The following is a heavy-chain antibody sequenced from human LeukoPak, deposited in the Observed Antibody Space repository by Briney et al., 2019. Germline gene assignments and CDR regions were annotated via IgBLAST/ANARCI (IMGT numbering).Heavy chain of an antibody. CDR1: GFTFSSYW. Sequence: GGSLRLSCAASGFTFSSYWMHWVRQAPGKGLVWVSRINSDGSSTSYADSVKGRFTISRDNAKNTLYLQMNSLRAGDTAVYYCARWGRGTGMIDYWGQGTLVTVSS. J-gene: IGHJ4*02. D-gene: IGHD1-1*01. CDR2: INSDGSST. CDR3: ARWGRGTGMIDY. V-gene: IGHV3-74*01.